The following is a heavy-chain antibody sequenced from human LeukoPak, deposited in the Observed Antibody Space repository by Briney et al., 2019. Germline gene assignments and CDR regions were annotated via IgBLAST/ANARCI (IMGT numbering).Heavy chain of an antibody. D-gene: IGHD2-15*01. CDR3: TRDSALLGVAFDL. Sequence: PGGSLRLSCSDSGFPFNTYAIHWVRQAPGKGLEYVAGISSNGDNTDFADSAKGRFTISRDNSKSTLFLQMNSLRAEDTAVYLCTRDSALLGVAFDLWGQGTVVTVSS. V-gene: IGHV3-64D*06. CDR2: ISSNGDNT. J-gene: IGHJ3*01. CDR1: GFPFNTYA.